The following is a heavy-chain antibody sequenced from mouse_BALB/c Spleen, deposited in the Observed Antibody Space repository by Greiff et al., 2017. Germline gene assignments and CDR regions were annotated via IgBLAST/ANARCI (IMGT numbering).Heavy chain of an antibody. CDR2: IWSGGST. CDR3: ARPRYDGNYGGFAY. J-gene: IGHJ3*01. CDR1: GFSLTSYG. D-gene: IGHD2-1*01. V-gene: IGHV2-2*02. Sequence: QVQLQQSGPGLVQPSQTLSITCTVSGFSLTSYGVHWVRQSPGKGLEWLGVIWSGGSTDYNAAFISRLSISKDNSKSQVFFKMNSLQANDTAIYYCARPRYDGNYGGFAYWGQGTLVTVSA.